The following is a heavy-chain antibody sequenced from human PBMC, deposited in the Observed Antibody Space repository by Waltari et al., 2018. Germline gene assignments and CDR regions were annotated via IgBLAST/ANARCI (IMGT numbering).Heavy chain of an antibody. Sequence: QVQLVQSGSELKKPGASVKVSCKASGYTFSNYAMNWVRQAPGQGLEWLGWINTNTGNARYAQGVTGRFVFSLDTSVSTAYLQISSLKAEDTAVYFCARGAYCNSTRCYYYHGMDVWGQGTTVTVSS. CDR3: ARGAYCNSTRCYYYHGMDV. J-gene: IGHJ6*02. CDR2: INTNTGNA. V-gene: IGHV7-4-1*02. CDR1: GYTFSNYA. D-gene: IGHD2-2*01.